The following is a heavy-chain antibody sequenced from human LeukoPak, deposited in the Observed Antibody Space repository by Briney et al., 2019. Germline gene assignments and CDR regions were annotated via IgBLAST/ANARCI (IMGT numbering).Heavy chain of an antibody. D-gene: IGHD3-10*01. CDR1: GGSFSGYY. CDR3: ARGYRPLQYGSGSYYNRGYYYYMDV. V-gene: IGHV4-34*01. J-gene: IGHJ6*03. CDR2: INHSGST. Sequence: SETLSLTCTVYGGSFSGYYWSWIRQPPGKGLEWIGEINHSGSTNYNPSLKSRVTISVDTSKNQFSLKLSSVTAADTAVYYCARGYRPLQYGSGSYYNRGYYYYMDVWGKGTTVTVSS.